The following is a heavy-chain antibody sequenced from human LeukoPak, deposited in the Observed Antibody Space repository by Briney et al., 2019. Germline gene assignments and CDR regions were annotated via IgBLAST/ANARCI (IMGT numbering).Heavy chain of an antibody. V-gene: IGHV3-48*03. CDR3: AREFSGSNYGFPFDY. CDR2: ISGSGGST. D-gene: IGHD1-26*01. Sequence: GGSLRLSCAASGFTFSSYEMNWVRQAPGKGLEWVSAISGSGGSTYYADSVKGRFTISRDNAKNSLYLQMNSLRAEDTAVYYCAREFSGSNYGFPFDYWGQGTLVTVSS. J-gene: IGHJ4*02. CDR1: GFTFSSYE.